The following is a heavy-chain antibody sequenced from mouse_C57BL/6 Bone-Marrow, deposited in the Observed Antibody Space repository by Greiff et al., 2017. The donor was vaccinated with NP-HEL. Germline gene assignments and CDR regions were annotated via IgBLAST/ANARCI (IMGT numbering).Heavy chain of an antibody. CDR3: EKKRRVDY. Sequence: EVQLQESGGDLVKPGGSLKLSCAASGFTFSSYGMSWVRQTPDKRLEWVATISSGGSYTYYPDSVKGRFTISRDNAKNTLYLRMSSLKSEDTAMYYCEKKRRVDYWGQGTSVTVSS. CDR2: ISSGGSYT. V-gene: IGHV5-6*01. J-gene: IGHJ4*01. CDR1: GFTFSSYG.